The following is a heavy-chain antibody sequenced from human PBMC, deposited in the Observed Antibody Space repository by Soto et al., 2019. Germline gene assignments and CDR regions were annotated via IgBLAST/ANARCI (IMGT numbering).Heavy chain of an antibody. CDR3: AREWFGDFV. Sequence: EVQLVESGGGLVKPGGSRSLSCLGSGLTLSDAWMNWVRQIPGKGPEWVGRIKTKSDGAVTDYAALAKGRFTISRDDSENTVYLQMNSLKTEDTAVYYCAREWFGDFVWGQGTLVTVSS. CDR1: GLTLSDAW. J-gene: IGHJ4*02. CDR2: IKTKSDGAVT. D-gene: IGHD3-10*01. V-gene: IGHV3-15*05.